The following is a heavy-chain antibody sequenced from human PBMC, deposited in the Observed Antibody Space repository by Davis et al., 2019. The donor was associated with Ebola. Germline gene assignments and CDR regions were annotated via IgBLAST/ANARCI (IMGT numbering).Heavy chain of an antibody. CDR3: ARTGRGWECSDY. V-gene: IGHV1-69*04. CDR2: IIPILGIA. J-gene: IGHJ4*02. Sequence: AASVKVSCKASGGTFSSYAISWVRQAPGQGLEWMGRIIPILGIANYAQKFQGRVTITADKSTSTAYMELSSLRSEDTAVYYCARTGRGWECSDYWGQGTLVTVSS. CDR1: GGTFSSYA. D-gene: IGHD1-26*01.